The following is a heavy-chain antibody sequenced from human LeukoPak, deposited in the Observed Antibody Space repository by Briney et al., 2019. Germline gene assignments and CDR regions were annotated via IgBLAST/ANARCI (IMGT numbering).Heavy chain of an antibody. Sequence: GGSLRLSCAASGFIFSNFGMNWVRQAPGKGLEWVSSITSSSSYIYYADSVKGRFTISRDNAKNSLYLQMNSLRAEDTGVYYCARGSVRWFDPWGQGTLVTASS. J-gene: IGHJ5*02. CDR3: ARGSVRWFDP. V-gene: IGHV3-21*01. CDR2: ITSSSSYI. CDR1: GFIFSNFG. D-gene: IGHD3-10*02.